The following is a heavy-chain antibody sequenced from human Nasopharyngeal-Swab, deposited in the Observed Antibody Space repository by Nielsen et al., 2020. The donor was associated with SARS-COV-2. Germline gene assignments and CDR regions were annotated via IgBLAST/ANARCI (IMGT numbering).Heavy chain of an antibody. CDR3: AREDDSSGYYKPFDY. J-gene: IGHJ4*02. D-gene: IGHD3-22*01. CDR2: IYYSGST. V-gene: IGHV4-59*12. CDR1: GGSISSYY. Sequence: SETLSLTFTVSGGSISSYYWSWIRQPPGKGLEWIGYIYYSGSTNYNPSLKSRVTISVDTSKNQFSLKLSSVTAADTAVYYCAREDDSSGYYKPFDYWGQGTLVTVSS.